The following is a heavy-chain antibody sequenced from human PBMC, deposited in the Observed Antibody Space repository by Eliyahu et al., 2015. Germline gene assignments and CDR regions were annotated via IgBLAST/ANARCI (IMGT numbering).Heavy chain of an antibody. Sequence: QVQLVQSGAEVKKPGASVKVSCKASGXTFTGYYMPWVRQAPGQGLEWMGWINPNSGGTNYAQKFQGRVTMTRDTSISTAYMELSRLRSDDTAVYYCARDWDRDSSGYSPWGQGTMVTVSS. CDR1: GXTFTGYY. D-gene: IGHD3-22*01. V-gene: IGHV1-2*02. CDR2: INPNSGGT. J-gene: IGHJ3*01. CDR3: ARDWDRDSSGYSP.